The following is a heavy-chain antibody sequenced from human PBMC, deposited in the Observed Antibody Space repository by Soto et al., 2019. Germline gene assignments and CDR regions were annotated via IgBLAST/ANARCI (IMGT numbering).Heavy chain of an antibody. CDR1: GYTFTSYG. CDR2: ISAYNGNT. V-gene: IGHV1-18*01. J-gene: IGHJ6*02. D-gene: IGHD2-2*01. Sequence: GAAVKVSCQASGYTFTSYGISWVRQAPGQGREWMGWISAYNGNTNYAQKLQGRVTMTTDTSTSTAYMELRSLRSDDTAVYYCARECSSTSCYDYYYYGMDVWGQGTTVTVSS. CDR3: ARECSSTSCYDYYYYGMDV.